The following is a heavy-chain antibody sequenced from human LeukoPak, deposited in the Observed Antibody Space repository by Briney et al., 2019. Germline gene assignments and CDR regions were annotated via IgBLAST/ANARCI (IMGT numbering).Heavy chain of an antibody. J-gene: IGHJ3*02. CDR1: GFTVSSNY. CDR3: ARDRISSHFGVVI. Sequence: PGGSLRLSCAASGFTVSSNYMSWVRQAPGKGLEWVSSISSSSSYIYYADSVKGRFTISRDNAKNSLYLQMNSLRAEDTAVYYCARDRISSHFGVVIWGQGTMVTVSS. CDR2: ISSSSSYI. D-gene: IGHD3-3*01. V-gene: IGHV3-21*01.